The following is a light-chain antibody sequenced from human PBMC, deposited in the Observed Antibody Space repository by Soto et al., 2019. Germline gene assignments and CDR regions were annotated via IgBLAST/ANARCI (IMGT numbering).Light chain of an antibody. Sequence: DIQMTQFPSTLSASVGDAVTITCRASQSVQSFLAWYQQKPGKAPKLLIYLASRLKSGVPSRFIGSGSGTEFTLTISSLQPDDFSTYFCQQYNSHSFYTFGQGTKLGV. CDR3: QQYNSHSFYT. CDR2: LAS. J-gene: IGKJ2*01. CDR1: QSVQSF. V-gene: IGKV1-5*03.